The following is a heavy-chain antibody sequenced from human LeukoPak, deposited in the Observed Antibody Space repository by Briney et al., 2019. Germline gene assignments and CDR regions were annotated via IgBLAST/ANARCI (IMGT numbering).Heavy chain of an antibody. Sequence: PGASLRLSCAASGFTISSYWMSWVRQAPGKGLEWVANIKQDGSEKYYVDSVKGRFTISRDNAKNSLYLQMNSLRAEDTAVYYCAREDYGSGSYYTVLDCWGQGTLVTVSS. D-gene: IGHD3-10*01. CDR2: IKQDGSEK. J-gene: IGHJ4*02. V-gene: IGHV3-7*01. CDR1: GFTISSYW. CDR3: AREDYGSGSYYTVLDC.